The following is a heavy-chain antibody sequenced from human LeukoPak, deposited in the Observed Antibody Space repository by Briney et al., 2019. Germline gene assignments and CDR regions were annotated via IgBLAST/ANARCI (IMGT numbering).Heavy chain of an antibody. CDR3: ARGGNTASFD. Sequence: GGSLRLSCAASGFTFSSYAMHWVRQAPGKGLEWVAVISYDGSNKYYADSVKGRFTISRDNAKNTLYLQMNSLRAEDTAVYYCARGGNTASFDWGQGTLVTVSS. CDR1: GFTFSSYA. CDR2: ISYDGSNK. V-gene: IGHV3-30*04. D-gene: IGHD3-16*01. J-gene: IGHJ4*02.